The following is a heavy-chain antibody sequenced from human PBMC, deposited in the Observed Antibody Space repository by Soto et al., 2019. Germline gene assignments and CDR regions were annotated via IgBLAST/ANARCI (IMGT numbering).Heavy chain of an antibody. D-gene: IGHD4-4*01. CDR3: ARDWGTTVTTSYYYYGMDV. V-gene: IGHV3-73*01. J-gene: IGHJ6*02. CDR2: IRSKANSYAT. CDR1: GFTFSGSA. Sequence: HPGGSLRLSCAASGFTFSGSAMHWVRQASGKGLEWVGRIRSKANSYATAYAASVKGRFTISRDDSKNTAYLQMNSLRAEDTAVYYCARDWGTTVTTSYYYYGMDVWGQGTTVTVSS.